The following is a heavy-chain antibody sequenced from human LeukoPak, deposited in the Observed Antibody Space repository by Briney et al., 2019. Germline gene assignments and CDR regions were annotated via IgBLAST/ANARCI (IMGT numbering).Heavy chain of an antibody. J-gene: IGHJ4*02. V-gene: IGHV3-23*01. CDR2: ISGSGDST. Sequence: PGGSLRLSCAASGFTFSSYSMNWVRQAPGKGLEWVSTISGSGDSTNYADSVKGRFTLSRDKSKNTVYLQMDSLRVAETAVYYCARVQYGNLSGSYRTFFDFWGQGALVTVS. D-gene: IGHD3-10*01. CDR1: GFTFSSYS. CDR3: ARVQYGNLSGSYRTFFDF.